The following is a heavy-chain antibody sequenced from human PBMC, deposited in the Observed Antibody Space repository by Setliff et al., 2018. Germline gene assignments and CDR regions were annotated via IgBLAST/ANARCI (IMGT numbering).Heavy chain of an antibody. D-gene: IGHD6-19*01. Sequence: LSCAASGFTFDDYAMTWVRQAPGKGLVWVSRINPDGSTTSYADSVKGRFTISRDNAKNTVYLQMNSLRAEDTAVYYCARVASGWWWFDYWGQGTLVTVSS. J-gene: IGHJ4*02. V-gene: IGHV3-74*01. CDR3: ARVASGWWWFDY. CDR1: GFTFDDYA. CDR2: INPDGSTT.